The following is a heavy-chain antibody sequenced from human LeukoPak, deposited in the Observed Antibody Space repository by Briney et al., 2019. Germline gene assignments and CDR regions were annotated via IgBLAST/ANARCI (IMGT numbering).Heavy chain of an antibody. Sequence: SETLSLTCTVSGGSISSYYWSWIRQPAGKGLEWIGRIYTSGSTNYNPSLKSRVTKSVDTSKNQFSLKLSSVTAADTAVYYCARIRITMTGDAFDIWGQGTMVTVSS. D-gene: IGHD3-22*01. CDR1: GGSISSYY. V-gene: IGHV4-4*07. CDR2: IYTSGST. CDR3: ARIRITMTGDAFDI. J-gene: IGHJ3*02.